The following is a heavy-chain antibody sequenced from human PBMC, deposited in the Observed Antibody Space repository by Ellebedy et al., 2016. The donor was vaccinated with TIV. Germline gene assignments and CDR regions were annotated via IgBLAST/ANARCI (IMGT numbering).Heavy chain of an antibody. V-gene: IGHV4-34*01. D-gene: IGHD3-10*01. Sequence: MPSETLSLTCALYGGSFSGYFWSWIRQPPGKGLEWIGEVNPSGTTNYNPSLKSRVIISVDTPKKQFSLRLTSVTAADTAVYYCARARGQYLYGSGSYFTNWGQGEMVTVSS. J-gene: IGHJ4*02. CDR1: GGSFSGYF. CDR3: ARARGQYLYGSGSYFTN. CDR2: VNPSGTT.